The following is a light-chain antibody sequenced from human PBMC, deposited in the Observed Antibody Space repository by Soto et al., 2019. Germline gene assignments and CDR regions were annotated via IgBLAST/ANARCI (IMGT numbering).Light chain of an antibody. Sequence: QSALTQPASVSGSPGQSITISCTGTSSDVGGYKYVSWYRQHPGKAPKLMIYEVSNRPSGVSNRFSASKSGNTASLTISGLQAEDEADYYCSSYTGSNTLVFGGGTKVTVL. CDR1: SSDVGGYKY. V-gene: IGLV2-14*01. J-gene: IGLJ3*02. CDR2: EVS. CDR3: SSYTGSNTLV.